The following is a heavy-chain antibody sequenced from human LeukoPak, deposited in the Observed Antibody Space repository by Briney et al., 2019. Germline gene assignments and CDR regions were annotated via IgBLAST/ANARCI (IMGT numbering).Heavy chain of an antibody. CDR2: FDPEDGET. CDR3: ARAGYCSSTSCYLYYYYYMDV. J-gene: IGHJ6*03. V-gene: IGHV1-24*01. CDR1: GYTLTELS. D-gene: IGHD2-2*01. Sequence: GASVKVSCKVSGYTLTELSMHWVRQAPGKGLEWMGGFDPEDGETIYAQKFQGRVTITRNTSISTAYMELSSLRSEDTAVYYCARAGYCSSTSCYLYYYYYMDVWGKGTTVTVSS.